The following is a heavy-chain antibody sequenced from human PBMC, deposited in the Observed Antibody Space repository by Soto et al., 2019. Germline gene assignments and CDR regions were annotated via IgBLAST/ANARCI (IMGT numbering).Heavy chain of an antibody. CDR3: ARDPPGIAAAGGG. CDR2: MYSNGET. V-gene: IGHV3-66*01. J-gene: IGHJ6*02. Sequence: EVQLVESGGGFVQPGGSLRLSCAASGITVSNNYMSWVRQAPGKGLECVSLMYSNGETRYADSVKGRFTISRDNSKNTLYIQINRLRAEDTAVYDCARDPPGIAAAGGGWGQGTTVTVSS. D-gene: IGHD6-13*01. CDR1: GITVSNNY.